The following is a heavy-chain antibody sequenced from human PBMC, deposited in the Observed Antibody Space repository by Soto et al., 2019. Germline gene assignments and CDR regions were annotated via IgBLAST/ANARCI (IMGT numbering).Heavy chain of an antibody. CDR1: GFTFSSYA. V-gene: IGHV3-23*01. Sequence: GWSLRLSCAASGFTFSSYAMSWVRQAPGKGLEWVSAISGSGGSTYYADSVKGRFTISRDNSKNTLYLQMNSLRAEDTAVYYFSKRPGKALYFDYWGQGTLVTGS. J-gene: IGHJ4*02. D-gene: IGHD3-10*01. CDR3: SKRPGKALYFDY. CDR2: ISGSGGST.